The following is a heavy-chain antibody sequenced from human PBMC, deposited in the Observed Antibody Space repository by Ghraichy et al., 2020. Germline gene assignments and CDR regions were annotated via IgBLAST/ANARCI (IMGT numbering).Heavy chain of an antibody. D-gene: IGHD4-23*01. V-gene: IGHV1-69*13. CDR1: GGTFSSNA. CDR2: IIPIFGTT. Sequence: SVKVSCKPSGGTFSSNAISWVRQAPGQGLEWMGGIIPIFGTTNYAQKFQGRVTITADESTTTVYMELSSLRAEDTAVYYCARIDYGGNLLGYWGQGTLVTVSS. J-gene: IGHJ4*02. CDR3: ARIDYGGNLLGY.